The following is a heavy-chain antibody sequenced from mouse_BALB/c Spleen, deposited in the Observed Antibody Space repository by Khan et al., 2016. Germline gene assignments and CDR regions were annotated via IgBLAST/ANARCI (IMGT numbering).Heavy chain of an antibody. CDR3: ARHPYGSSYAMDY. CDR1: GYTFTSYW. D-gene: IGHD1-1*01. Sequence: QVQLQQPGAELVKPGASVKLSCKASGYTFTSYWMHWVKQWPGQGLEWIGEINPSNGRTNYNEQFKSKATLTVDKSSSTAYMQLSSLTSEDSAVYYCARHPYGSSYAMDYWGQGTSVTVSS. V-gene: IGHV1S81*02. CDR2: INPSNGRT. J-gene: IGHJ4*01.